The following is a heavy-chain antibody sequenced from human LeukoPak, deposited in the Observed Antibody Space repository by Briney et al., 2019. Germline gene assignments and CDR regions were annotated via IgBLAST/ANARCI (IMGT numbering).Heavy chain of an antibody. J-gene: IGHJ3*02. CDR1: GFTFDDYA. D-gene: IGHD2-2*01. CDR3: AKDITSWGLEGAFDI. Sequence: GGSLRLSCAASGFTFDDYAMHWVRQAPGKGLEWVSGISWNSGSIGYADSVKGRFTISRDSAKNSLYLQMNSLRAEDTALYYCAKDITSWGLEGAFDIWGQGTMVTVSS. V-gene: IGHV3-9*01. CDR2: ISWNSGSI.